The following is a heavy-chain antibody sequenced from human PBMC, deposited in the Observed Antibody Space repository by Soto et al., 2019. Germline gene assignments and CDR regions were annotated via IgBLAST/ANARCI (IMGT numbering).Heavy chain of an antibody. D-gene: IGHD3-10*01. CDR3: ARVLGSTMVRVGHYYYYGMDV. CDR2: IYYSGST. V-gene: IGHV4-59*01. Sequence: SETLSLTCTVSGGSISSYYWSWIRQPPGKGLEWIGYIYYSGSTNYNPSLKSRVTISVDTSKNQFSLKLSSVTAADTAVYYCARVLGSTMVRVGHYYYYGMDVWGQGTTVTV. CDR1: GGSISSYY. J-gene: IGHJ6*02.